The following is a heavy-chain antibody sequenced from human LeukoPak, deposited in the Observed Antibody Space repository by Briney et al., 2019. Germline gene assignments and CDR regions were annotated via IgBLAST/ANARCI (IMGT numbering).Heavy chain of an antibody. Sequence: ASVKVSCKASGGTFSSYATSWVRQAPGQGLEWMGGIIPIFGTANYAQKFQGRVTITADESTSTAYMELSSLRSEDTAVYYCARGDIVVVPAAIEYFQHWGQGTLVTVSS. V-gene: IGHV1-69*13. D-gene: IGHD2-2*01. CDR1: GGTFSSYA. CDR3: ARGDIVVVPAAIEYFQH. J-gene: IGHJ1*01. CDR2: IIPIFGTA.